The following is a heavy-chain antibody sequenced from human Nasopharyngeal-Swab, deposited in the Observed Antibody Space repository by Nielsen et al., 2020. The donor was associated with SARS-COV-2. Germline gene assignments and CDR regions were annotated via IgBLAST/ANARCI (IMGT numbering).Heavy chain of an antibody. CDR2: ISSSGSST. D-gene: IGHD4-17*01. CDR3: ARDYGVFGAEAFGI. CDR1: GFTFSSYE. J-gene: IGHJ3*02. Sequence: GGSLRLSCAASGFTFSSYEMNWVRQAPGKGLEWVSYISSSGSSTYYADSVKGRFTISRDNAKNSLYLQMNSLRAEDTAVYYCARDYGVFGAEAFGIWGQGTMVTVSS. V-gene: IGHV3-48*03.